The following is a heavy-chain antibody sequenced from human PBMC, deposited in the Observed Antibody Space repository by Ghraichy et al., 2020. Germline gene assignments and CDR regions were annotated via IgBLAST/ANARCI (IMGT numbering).Heavy chain of an antibody. D-gene: IGHD1-26*01. J-gene: IGHJ4*02. V-gene: IGHV3-23*01. Sequence: GGSLRLSCAASGFTFSSYAMSWVRQAPGKGLEWVSGISGSGGYTYYADSVKGRFTISRDNSKNTLYLQMNSLRAEDTAVYYCAKDAIVGTTLFHFDYWGQGTLVTVSS. CDR1: GFTFSSYA. CDR2: ISGSGGYT. CDR3: AKDAIVGTTLFHFDY.